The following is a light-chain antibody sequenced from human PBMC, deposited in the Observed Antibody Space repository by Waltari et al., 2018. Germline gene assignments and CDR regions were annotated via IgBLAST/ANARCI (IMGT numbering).Light chain of an antibody. CDR2: EVS. V-gene: IGLV2-8*01. CDR1: SSDVGGYNY. CDR3: SSDAGSNNWV. J-gene: IGLJ3*02. Sequence: QSALTQPPSASGSPGQSVTISCTGTSSDVGGYNYVSWYQQHPGKAPKLMIYEVSKRPSGVPGRFSGSKSGNTASLTVSGLQAEDEADYYCSSDAGSNNWVFGGGTKLTVL.